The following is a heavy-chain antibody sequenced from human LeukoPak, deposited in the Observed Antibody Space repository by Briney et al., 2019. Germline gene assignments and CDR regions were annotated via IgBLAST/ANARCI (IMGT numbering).Heavy chain of an antibody. D-gene: IGHD2-21*02. CDR3: AREFMRVTAFDI. CDR1: GYTFSDNY. CDR2: INPHSGGT. Sequence: ASVKVSCKASGYTFSDNYIHWVRQAPGQGLEWMGWINPHSGGTNYGENFQGRVTLTRDTSISTAYMDLNSLISDDTAVYYCAREFMRVTAFDIWGQGTMVTVSS. V-gene: IGHV1-2*02. J-gene: IGHJ3*02.